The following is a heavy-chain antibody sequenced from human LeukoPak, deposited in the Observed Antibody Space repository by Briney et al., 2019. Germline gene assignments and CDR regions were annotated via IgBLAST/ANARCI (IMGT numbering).Heavy chain of an antibody. J-gene: IGHJ6*03. CDR2: INSDESST. Sequence: GGSLRLSCAASGFTFSSYWMHWVRQAPGKGLVWVSRINSDESSTSYADSVKGRFTISRDNAKNTLYLQMNSLRAEDTAVYYCARGDIVVVPAAHYYYMDVWGKGPRSPSP. CDR1: GFTFSSYW. D-gene: IGHD2-2*01. V-gene: IGHV3-74*01. CDR3: ARGDIVVVPAAHYYYMDV.